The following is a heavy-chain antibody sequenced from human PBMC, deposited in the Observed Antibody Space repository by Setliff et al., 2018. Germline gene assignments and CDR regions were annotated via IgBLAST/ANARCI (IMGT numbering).Heavy chain of an antibody. V-gene: IGHV4-61*02. CDR3: ARDNTMVGATDY. D-gene: IGHD1-26*01. Sequence: SETLSLTCTVSGGSISSGTYYWSRIRQPAGKGLEWIGRLHTSGSIDYNPSLKSRVTISVDTSKNQFSLRLRSVTAADTAVYFCARDNTMVGATDYWGLGTLVTVSS. J-gene: IGHJ4*02. CDR1: GGSISSGTYY. CDR2: LHTSGSI.